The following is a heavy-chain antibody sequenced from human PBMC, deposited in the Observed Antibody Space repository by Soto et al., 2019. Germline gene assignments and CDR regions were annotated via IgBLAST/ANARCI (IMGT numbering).Heavy chain of an antibody. CDR2: MNPNSGNT. J-gene: IGHJ6*03. Sequence: VASVKVSCKASGYTFTSYDINWVRQATGQGLEWMGWMNPNSGNTGYAQKFQGRVTMTRNTSISTAYMELSSLRSEDTAVYYCTGSSSSIDYYYMDVWGKGTTVTVSS. V-gene: IGHV1-8*01. CDR3: TGSSSSIDYYYMDV. CDR1: GYTFTSYD. D-gene: IGHD6-6*01.